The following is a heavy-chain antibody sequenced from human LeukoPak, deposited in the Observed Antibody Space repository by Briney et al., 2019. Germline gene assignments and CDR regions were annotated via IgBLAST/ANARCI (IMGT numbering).Heavy chain of an antibody. D-gene: IGHD5-24*01. J-gene: IGHJ4*02. CDR2: IQYDGSDK. CDR3: RDPFDY. V-gene: IGHV3-30*02. Sequence: GGSLRLSCAASGFTLSSYGMHWVRQAPGKGLEWVAFIQYDGSDKYYADSVKGRFTISRDNSKNTLYLQMNSLRTEDTAVYYCRDPFDYWGQGTLVTVSS. CDR1: GFTLSSYG.